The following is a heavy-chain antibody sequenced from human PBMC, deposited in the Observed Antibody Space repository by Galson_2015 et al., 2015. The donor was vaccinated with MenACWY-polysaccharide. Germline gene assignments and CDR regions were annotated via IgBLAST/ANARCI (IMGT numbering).Heavy chain of an antibody. V-gene: IGHV3-11*01. Sequence: SLRLSCATSGFTFSDYYMSWIRQAPGKGLEWVSYISSSGGTIYYADSVKGRFTISRDNAKNPPYLQMNSLRAEDTAVYYCAREDNRVIGPFDYWGQGTLVTVSS. D-gene: IGHD2-21*01. CDR1: GFTFSDYY. CDR2: ISSSGGTI. J-gene: IGHJ4*02. CDR3: AREDNRVIGPFDY.